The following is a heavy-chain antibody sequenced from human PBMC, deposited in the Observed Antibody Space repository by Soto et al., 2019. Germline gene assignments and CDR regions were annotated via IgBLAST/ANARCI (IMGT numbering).Heavy chain of an antibody. Sequence: QVQLQQWGAGLLKPSETLSLTCAVYGGSFSGYYWSWIRQPPGKGLEWIGEINHSGSTNYNPSLKSQVTISVDTSKNQCSLKLSSVTAADTAVYYCARGAPAKYCSGGSCYPGYYYYYYMDVWGKGTTVTVSS. J-gene: IGHJ6*03. D-gene: IGHD2-15*01. CDR1: GGSFSGYY. CDR3: ARGAPAKYCSGGSCYPGYYYYYYMDV. CDR2: INHSGST. V-gene: IGHV4-34*01.